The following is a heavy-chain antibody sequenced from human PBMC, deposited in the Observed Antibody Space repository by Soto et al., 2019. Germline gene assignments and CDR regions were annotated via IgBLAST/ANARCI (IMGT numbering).Heavy chain of an antibody. D-gene: IGHD3-22*01. Sequence: SETLSLTCTVSGGSISSSSYYWGWIRQPPGKGLEWIGSIYYSGSTYYNPSLKSRVTISVDTSKNQFSLKLSSVTAADTAVYYCARDYYDSSGYYEYFPLFDYWGQGTLVTVSS. J-gene: IGHJ4*02. CDR2: IYYSGST. CDR3: ARDYYDSSGYYEYFPLFDY. V-gene: IGHV4-39*01. CDR1: GGSISSSSYY.